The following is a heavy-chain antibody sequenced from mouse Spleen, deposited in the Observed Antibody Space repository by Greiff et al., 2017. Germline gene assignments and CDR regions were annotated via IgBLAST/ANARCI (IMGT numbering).Heavy chain of an antibody. Sequence: VQLQQSGPELVKPGASVKISCKASGYSFTGYYMNWVEQSPEKSLEWIGEINPSTGGTTYNQKFKAKATLTVDKSSSTAYMQLKSLTSEDSAVYYCARGTTVSGAMDYWGQGTSVTVSS. CDR1: GYSFTGYY. V-gene: IGHV1-42*01. CDR2: INPSTGGT. D-gene: IGHD1-1*01. J-gene: IGHJ4*01. CDR3: ARGTTVSGAMDY.